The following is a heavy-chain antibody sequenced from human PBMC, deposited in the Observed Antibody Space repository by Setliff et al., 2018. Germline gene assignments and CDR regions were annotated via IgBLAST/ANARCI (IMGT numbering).Heavy chain of an antibody. J-gene: IGHJ4*02. D-gene: IGHD3-10*01. V-gene: IGHV4-4*07. CDR2: IYIGGSA. Sequence: PSETLSLTCTVSGGSISSYYWSWIRQPAGKGLEWIGHIYIGGSANYNPSLKSRVTMSIDTSKNQFSLRLSSVTAADTAVYYCARRAISGSESENYFEYWGQGILVTVSS. CDR1: GGSISSYY. CDR3: ARRAISGSESENYFEY.